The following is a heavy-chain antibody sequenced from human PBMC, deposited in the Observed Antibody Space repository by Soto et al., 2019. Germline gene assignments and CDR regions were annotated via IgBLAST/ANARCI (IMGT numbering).Heavy chain of an antibody. CDR1: GFTFTSSA. CDR2: IVVGSGNT. Sequence: QMQLVQSGPEVKKPGTSVKVSCKASGFTFTSSAVQWVRQARGQRLEWIGWIVVGSGNTNYAQKFQERGTITRDMSTSTAYMELSSLRSEDTAVYYCAAAVVPSGVDYWGQGTLVTVSS. J-gene: IGHJ4*02. CDR3: AAAVVPSGVDY. D-gene: IGHD1-26*01. V-gene: IGHV1-58*01.